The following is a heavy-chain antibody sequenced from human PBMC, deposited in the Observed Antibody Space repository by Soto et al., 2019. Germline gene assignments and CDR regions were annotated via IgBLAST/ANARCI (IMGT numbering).Heavy chain of an antibody. CDR3: ATLRVYCSNANCFGDY. CDR1: GFTFSSYR. D-gene: IGHD2-2*01. CDR2: INEDGSRK. J-gene: IGHJ4*02. Sequence: PGGSLRLSCTASGFTFSSYRMHWVRQAPGKGLEWVAIINEDGSRKYFVDSVKGRFTISRDNAKNSLYLQMNSVRAEDTALYYCATLRVYCSNANCFGDYWGQGTLVTVSS. V-gene: IGHV3-7*01.